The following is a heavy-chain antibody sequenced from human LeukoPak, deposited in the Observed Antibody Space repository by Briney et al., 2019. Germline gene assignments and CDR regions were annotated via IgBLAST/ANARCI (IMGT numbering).Heavy chain of an antibody. D-gene: IGHD2-15*01. CDR1: GFTFSSYS. Sequence: GGSLRLSCAASGFTFSSYSMNWVRQAPGKGLEWVSSISSSSSYIYYADSVKGRFTISRDNAKNSLYLQMNSLRAEDTAVYYCARIDCSGGSCYQDYWGQGTLVTVSS. CDR3: ARIDCSGGSCYQDY. J-gene: IGHJ4*02. CDR2: ISSSSSYI. V-gene: IGHV3-21*01.